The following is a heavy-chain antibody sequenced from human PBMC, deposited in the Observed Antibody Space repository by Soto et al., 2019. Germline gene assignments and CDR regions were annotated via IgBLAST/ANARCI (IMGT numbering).Heavy chain of an antibody. Sequence: RESLKISCKGSGYSFTSYWIGWVRQMPGKGLEWMGIIYPGDSDTRYSPSFQGQVTISADKSISTAYLQWSSLKASDTAMYYCARWSAYYDFWSGYYRACDIWGQGTMVIVSS. V-gene: IGHV5-51*01. D-gene: IGHD3-3*01. CDR1: GYSFTSYW. J-gene: IGHJ3*02. CDR3: ARWSAYYDFWSGYYRACDI. CDR2: IYPGDSDT.